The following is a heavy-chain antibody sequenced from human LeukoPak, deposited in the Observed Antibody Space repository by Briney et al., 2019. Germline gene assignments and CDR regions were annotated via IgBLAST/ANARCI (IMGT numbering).Heavy chain of an antibody. CDR2: IYTSGST. D-gene: IGHD6-13*01. CDR3: ARWHRYSSSWNFDY. Sequence: SQTLSLTCTVSGGSISSGSYYWSWIRQPAGKGLEWIGRIYTSGSTNYNPSLKSRVTMSVDTSKNQYSLKLSSVTAADTAVYYCARWHRYSSSWNFDYWGQGTLVTVSS. V-gene: IGHV4-61*02. J-gene: IGHJ4*02. CDR1: GGSISSGSYY.